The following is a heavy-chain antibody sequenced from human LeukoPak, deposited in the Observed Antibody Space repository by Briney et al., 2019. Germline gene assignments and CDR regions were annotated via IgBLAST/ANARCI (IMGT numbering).Heavy chain of an antibody. J-gene: IGHJ4*02. V-gene: IGHV4-4*02. CDR1: GGSISNTNW. Sequence: SGTLSLTCAVSGGSISNTNWWTWVRQPQGQGLEWIGEISLIGLTHYNPSLESRVTVSLDKSQNKLSLNLTSVTAADTAVYYLRRENGAVSPFGYWGKGTLVTV. D-gene: IGHD2-8*01. CDR3: RRENGAVSPFGY. CDR2: ISLIGLT.